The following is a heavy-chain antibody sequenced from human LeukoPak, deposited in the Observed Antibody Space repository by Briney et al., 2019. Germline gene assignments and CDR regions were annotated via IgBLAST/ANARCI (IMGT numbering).Heavy chain of an antibody. D-gene: IGHD3-22*01. CDR2: IYSGGNT. J-gene: IGHJ4*02. Sequence: GGSRTLSCLVAGFTPCNNYMGWVSPAEGKGLEWVSVIYSGGNTYYADSVKGRFTISREKSKNTLFVQMNSIRAEDTAVYYWASYNYDSSGYYNYWGQGTLVTVSS. V-gene: IGHV3-66*01. CDR3: ASYNYDSSGYYNY. CDR1: GFTPCNNY.